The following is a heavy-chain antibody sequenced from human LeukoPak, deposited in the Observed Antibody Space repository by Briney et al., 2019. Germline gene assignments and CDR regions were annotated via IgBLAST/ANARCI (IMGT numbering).Heavy chain of an antibody. J-gene: IGHJ5*02. CDR3: ARTHYDILTGYSPSNWFDP. V-gene: IGHV4-59*01. CDR2: IYYSGST. Sequence: PSETLSLTCTVSGGSISSYYWRWIRQPPGKGLEWIGYIYYSGSTNYNPSLKSRVTISVDTSKNQFSLKLSSVTAADTAVYYCARTHYDILTGYSPSNWFDPWGQGTLVTVSS. D-gene: IGHD3-9*01. CDR1: GGSISSYY.